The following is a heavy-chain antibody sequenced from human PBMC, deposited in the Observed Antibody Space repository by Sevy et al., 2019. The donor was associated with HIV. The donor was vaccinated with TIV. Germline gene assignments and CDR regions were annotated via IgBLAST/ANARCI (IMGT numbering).Heavy chain of an antibody. Sequence: GGSLRLSCAASGFSFSTSGMNWVRQAPGKGLEWVSYIGGTTSTIYYADSVKGQFTISRDNARNSLYLQMNSLRDEDTAVYYCAVPKVTGTTTMFDYWGQGTLVTVSS. CDR2: IGGTTSTI. J-gene: IGHJ4*02. D-gene: IGHD1-7*01. CDR1: GFSFSTSG. CDR3: AVPKVTGTTTMFDY. V-gene: IGHV3-48*02.